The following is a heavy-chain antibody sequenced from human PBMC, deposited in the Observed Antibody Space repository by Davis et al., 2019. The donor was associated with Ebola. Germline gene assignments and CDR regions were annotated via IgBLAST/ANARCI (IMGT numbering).Heavy chain of an antibody. D-gene: IGHD1-26*01. CDR2: IYSGGST. CDR3: ARDHWENWFDP. Sequence: GGSLRLSCAASGFTFSSYSMNWVRQAPGKGLEWVSVIYSGGSTYYADSVKGRFTISRDNSKNTLYLQMNSLRAEDTAVYYCARDHWENWFDPWGQGTLVTVSS. V-gene: IGHV3-66*01. J-gene: IGHJ5*02. CDR1: GFTFSSYS.